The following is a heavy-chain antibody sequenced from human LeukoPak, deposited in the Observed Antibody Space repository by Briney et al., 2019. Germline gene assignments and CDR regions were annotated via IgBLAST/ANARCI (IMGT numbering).Heavy chain of an antibody. J-gene: IGHJ2*01. Sequence: GGSLRLSCAASGFTFSSYGMSWVRQAPGKGLEWVSTISGSGGETNYADSVKGRFTISRNNSKHTLYLQMSSLRAEDTAVYYCASGLAVTATTYWYFELWGRGTLVTVSS. CDR1: GFTFSSYG. V-gene: IGHV3-23*01. D-gene: IGHD2-21*02. CDR3: ASGLAVTATTYWYFEL. CDR2: ISGSGGET.